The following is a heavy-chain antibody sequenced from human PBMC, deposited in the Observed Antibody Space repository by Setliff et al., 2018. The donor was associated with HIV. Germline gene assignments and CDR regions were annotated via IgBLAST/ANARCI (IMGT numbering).Heavy chain of an antibody. CDR1: GGSVRTFY. CDR3: SIDRGLRGWFDP. D-gene: IGHD4-17*01. CDR2: IQTSGST. V-gene: IGHV4-4*08. Sequence: PSETLSLTCTVSGGSVRTFYWSWIRQPPGKGLEWIGHIQTSGSTNYNPSLKGRVTISVDTSKNQLSLKVISVTAADTAVYYCSIDRGLRGWFDPWGQGTLVTVSS. J-gene: IGHJ5*02.